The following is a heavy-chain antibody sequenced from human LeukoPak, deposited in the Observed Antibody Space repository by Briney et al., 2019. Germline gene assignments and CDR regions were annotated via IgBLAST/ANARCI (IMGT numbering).Heavy chain of an antibody. V-gene: IGHV3-23*01. CDR1: GFTFSSYA. Sequence: GGSLRLSCAASGFTFSSYAMSWVRQARGKGLEGVSTVSSSGGDTDYADSVKGRFTISRDNSKNTLYLQMNSLRAEDTAVYYCAKDRTRYGYYPDPDYWGQGTLVTVSS. J-gene: IGHJ4*02. CDR2: VSSSGGDT. CDR3: AKDRTRYGYYPDPDY. D-gene: IGHD4-17*01.